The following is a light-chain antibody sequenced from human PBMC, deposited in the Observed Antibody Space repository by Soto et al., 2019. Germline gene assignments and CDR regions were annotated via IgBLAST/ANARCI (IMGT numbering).Light chain of an antibody. Sequence: QSALTQPPSVSGSPGQSVAISCSGSSSDVGSNNRVSWYQQSPGTAPKLMIYDVTNRPSGVPDRFSGSKSGNTASLTISGLQAEDGADYYCSSFTTSRTYVFGTGTKLTVL. CDR2: DVT. V-gene: IGLV2-18*02. J-gene: IGLJ1*01. CDR3: SSFTTSRTYV. CDR1: SSDVGSNNR.